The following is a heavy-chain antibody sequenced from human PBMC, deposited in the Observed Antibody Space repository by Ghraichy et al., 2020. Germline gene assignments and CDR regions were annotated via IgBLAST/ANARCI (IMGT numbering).Heavy chain of an antibody. D-gene: IGHD3-10*01. CDR2: VYYTGSN. V-gene: IGHV4-59*01. Sequence: SETLSLTCTVSGGSIGSYYWSWIRQSPGKGLEWIGSVYYTGSNNYNPSLESRVTISVDAHKNQFSLRLSSGIATDSAVYYCARDCHYDYGSFWYFDLWGRGTLVTVSS. CDR1: GGSIGSYY. CDR3: ARDCHYDYGSFWYFDL. J-gene: IGHJ2*01.